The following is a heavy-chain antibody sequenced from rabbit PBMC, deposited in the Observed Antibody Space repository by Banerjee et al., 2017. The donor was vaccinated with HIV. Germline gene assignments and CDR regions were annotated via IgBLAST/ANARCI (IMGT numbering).Heavy chain of an antibody. CDR1: GFSFSSTYY. D-gene: IGHD4-1*01. CDR2: IDAGSGGNT. J-gene: IGHJ6*01. V-gene: IGHV1S40*01. Sequence: QSLEESGGDLVKPGASLTLTCTASGFSFSSTYYMCWVRQAPGKGLEWIACIDAGSGGNTYYASWAKGRFTISKTSSTTVTLQMTSLTAADTATYFCARDLAGVIGWNFGLWGPGTLVTVS. CDR3: ARDLAGVIGWNFGL.